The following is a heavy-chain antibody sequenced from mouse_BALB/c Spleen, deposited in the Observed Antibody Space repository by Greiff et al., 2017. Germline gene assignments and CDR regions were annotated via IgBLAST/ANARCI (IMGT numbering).Heavy chain of an antibody. J-gene: IGHJ4*01. Sequence: QVQLKESGAELVRPGSSVKISCKASGYAFSSYWMNWVKQRPGQGLEWIGQIYPGDGDTNYNGKFKGKATLTADKSSSTAYMQLSSLTSEDSAVYFCARRDYDAMDYWGQGTSVTVSS. CDR3: ARRDYDAMDY. CDR1: GYAFSSYW. CDR2: IYPGDGDT. V-gene: IGHV1-80*01.